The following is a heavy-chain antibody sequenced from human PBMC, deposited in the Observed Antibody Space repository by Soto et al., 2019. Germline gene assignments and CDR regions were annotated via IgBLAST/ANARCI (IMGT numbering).Heavy chain of an antibody. CDR1: GGSISSGGYS. J-gene: IGHJ6*02. D-gene: IGHD3-10*01. Sequence: SETLSLTCAVSGGSISSGGYSWSWIRQPPGKGLEWIGYIYHSGSTYYKPSLKSRATKSVEKSKKQFSLKLSSVTAADTALYYCARGHGSGSYGMDVWGQGTTVTVSS. CDR3: ARGHGSGSYGMDV. CDR2: IYHSGST. V-gene: IGHV4-30-2*01.